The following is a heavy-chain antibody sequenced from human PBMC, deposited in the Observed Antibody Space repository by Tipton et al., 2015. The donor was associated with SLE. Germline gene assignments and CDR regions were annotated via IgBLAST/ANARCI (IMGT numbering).Heavy chain of an antibody. CDR1: GDSISSGDYY. V-gene: IGHV4-30-4*01. D-gene: IGHD6-13*01. CDR3: AATSSSWLPDAFDI. Sequence: TLSLTCTVSGDSISSGDYYWSWIRQPPGKGLEWIGEINHSGSTNYNPSLKSRVTISVDTSKNQFSLKLSSVTAADTAVYYCAATSSSWLPDAFDIWGQGTMVTVSS. J-gene: IGHJ3*02. CDR2: INHSGST.